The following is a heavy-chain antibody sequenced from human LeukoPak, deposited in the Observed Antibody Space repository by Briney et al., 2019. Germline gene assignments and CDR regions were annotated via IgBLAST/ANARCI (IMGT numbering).Heavy chain of an antibody. CDR1: GGTFRSYA. CDR3: GMVRDGAFDI. D-gene: IGHD3-10*01. J-gene: IGHJ3*02. Sequence: ASVKVSCKASGGTFRSYAISWVRQAPGQGLEWMGWITAYNGNTKYGQNLQGRVTMTTDTSTSTAYMELRSLRSDDTAVYYCGMVRDGAFDIWGQGTMVTVSS. CDR2: ITAYNGNT. V-gene: IGHV1-18*01.